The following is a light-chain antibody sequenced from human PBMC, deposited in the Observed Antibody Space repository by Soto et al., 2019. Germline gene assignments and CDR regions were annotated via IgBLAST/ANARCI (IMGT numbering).Light chain of an antibody. CDR1: QIVYNGY. Sequence: ENVLTQSPGPLSLSPGERATLSCRASQIVYNGYLAWYQQKPGQPPRLLIYGASSRATGIPDRFSGSGSGTDFTLTINSLQPEDFAVYYCQQYVSSPRTFGQGTRVEIK. CDR3: QQYVSSPRT. CDR2: GAS. J-gene: IGKJ1*01. V-gene: IGKV3-20*01.